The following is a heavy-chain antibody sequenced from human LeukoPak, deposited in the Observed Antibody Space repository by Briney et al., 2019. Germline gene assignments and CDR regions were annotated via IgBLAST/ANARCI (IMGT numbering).Heavy chain of an antibody. CDR2: INPNSGGT. D-gene: IGHD3-3*01. V-gene: IGHV1-2*02. Sequence: ASATVSCKASGYTFTSYDINWVRQAPAQGLEWMGLINPNSGGTNYAQKVKGRVTMTRDTSISTAYMELSRLRSDDTAVYYCARDAREDYDFWSGYAKYNWFDPWGQGTLVTVSS. J-gene: IGHJ5*02. CDR1: GYTFTSYD. CDR3: ARDAREDYDFWSGYAKYNWFDP.